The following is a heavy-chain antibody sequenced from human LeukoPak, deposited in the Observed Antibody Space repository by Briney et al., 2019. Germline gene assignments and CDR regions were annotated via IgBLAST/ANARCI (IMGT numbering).Heavy chain of an antibody. V-gene: IGHV3-30*02. J-gene: IGHJ4*02. CDR2: IRYDGSNK. D-gene: IGHD6-13*01. Sequence: GGSLRLSCAASGFTFRTYWMTWVRQAPGKGLEWVAFIRYDGSNKYYAGSVKGRFTISRDNSKNTLYLQMNSLRAEDTAVYYCAKFGRYSSSWFDYWGQGTLVTVSS. CDR3: AKFGRYSSSWFDY. CDR1: GFTFRTYW.